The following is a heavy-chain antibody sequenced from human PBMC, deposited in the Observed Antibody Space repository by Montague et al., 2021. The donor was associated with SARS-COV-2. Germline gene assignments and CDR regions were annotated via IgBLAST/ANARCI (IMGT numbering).Heavy chain of an antibody. CDR1: GASITTYY. V-gene: IGHV4-59*01. J-gene: IGHJ4*02. CDR3: ARQPYLASAYYFDY. Sequence: SETLSLTCSVSGASITTYYWSWIRQAPGKGLEWIAYIFHSGHTNYNPSLRSRVAISIDTSRDQFSLSLTSITAADPAVYYCARQPYLASAYYFDYWGLGTLVTVSS. CDR2: IFHSGHT. D-gene: IGHD3-10*01.